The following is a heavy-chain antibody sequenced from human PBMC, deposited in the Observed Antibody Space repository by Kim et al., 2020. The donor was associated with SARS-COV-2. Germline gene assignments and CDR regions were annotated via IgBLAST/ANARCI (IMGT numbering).Heavy chain of an antibody. J-gene: IGHJ5*02. D-gene: IGHD2-2*01. CDR3: TTGRPGYCSSTRCDQVTYGFNWFDP. V-gene: IGHV3-15*01. Sequence: GGSLRLSCAASGFTFSNAWMSWVRQAPGKGLEWVGRIKSKTDGGTTDYAAPVKGRFTISRDDSKNTLYLQMNSLKTEDTAVYYCTTGRPGYCSSTRCDQVTYGFNWFDPWGQGTLVTVSS. CDR1: GFTFSNAW. CDR2: IKSKTDGGTT.